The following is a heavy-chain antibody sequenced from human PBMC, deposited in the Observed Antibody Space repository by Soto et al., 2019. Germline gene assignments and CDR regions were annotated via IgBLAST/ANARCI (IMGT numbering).Heavy chain of an antibody. J-gene: IGHJ4*01. V-gene: IGHV3-21*04. CDR1: GFTFTRYS. CDR2: ISSTTNYI. D-gene: IGHD2-21*01. CDR3: VSRIPSWVFDY. Sequence: GGSLRLSCAASGFTFTRYSMNWVRQAPGKGLEWVSSISSTTNYIYYGDSMKGRFTISRDKSENTLYLQMNSLRDEDTGVYFCVSRIPSWVFDYWGLGTLVTVSS.